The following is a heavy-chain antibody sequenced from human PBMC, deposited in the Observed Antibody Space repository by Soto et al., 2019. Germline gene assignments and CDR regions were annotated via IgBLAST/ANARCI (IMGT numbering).Heavy chain of an antibody. CDR2: ISISSSYI. CDR1: GFTFSSYS. V-gene: IGHV3-21*01. D-gene: IGHD5-12*01. J-gene: IGHJ4*02. CDR3: ARGVATLLGYFDY. Sequence: EVQLVESGGGLVKPGGSLRLSCAASGFTFSSYSMNWVRQAPGKGLEWVSSISISSSYIYYADSVKGRFTISRDNAKNSLYLQMNSLRAEDTAVYYCARGVATLLGYFDYWGQGTLVTVSS.